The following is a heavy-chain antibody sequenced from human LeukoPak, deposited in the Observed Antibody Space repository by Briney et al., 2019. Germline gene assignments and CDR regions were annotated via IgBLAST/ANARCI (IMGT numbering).Heavy chain of an antibody. D-gene: IGHD3-3*01. Sequence: GGSLRLSCAASGFTFSSYWMHWVRRAPGKGLVWVSRINSDGSSTSYADSVKGRFTICIDDSKNTLYLKMSSLRAEDTAVYYCAREVKYYDFWSGYYYYYMDVWGKGTTVTVSS. CDR1: GFTFSSYW. V-gene: IGHV3-74*01. CDR3: AREVKYYDFWSGYYYYYMDV. J-gene: IGHJ6*03. CDR2: INSDGSST.